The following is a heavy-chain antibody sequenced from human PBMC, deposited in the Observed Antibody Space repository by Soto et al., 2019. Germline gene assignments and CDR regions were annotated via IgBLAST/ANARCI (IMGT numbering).Heavy chain of an antibody. CDR2: MYSSGDV. V-gene: IGHV3-9*01. Sequence: VQLVESGGDLIQPGRSLRLSCATSGFALSGSAMHWVRQVPGGGLEWASGMYSSGDVGYADSVQGRFIMSRDVARNSLYLQMNSLQADDTALYYCVKDNLSGGADVWGQGTTVIVSS. CDR3: VKDNLSGGADV. D-gene: IGHD3-10*02. J-gene: IGHJ6*02. CDR1: GFALSGSA.